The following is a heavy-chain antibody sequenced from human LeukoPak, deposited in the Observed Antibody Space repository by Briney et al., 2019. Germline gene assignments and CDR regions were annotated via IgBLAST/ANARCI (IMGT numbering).Heavy chain of an antibody. V-gene: IGHV4-39*01. CDR2: IYYSGST. CDR1: GGSISSTSYY. J-gene: IGHJ4*02. D-gene: IGHD6-13*01. Sequence: SETLSLTCTVSGGSISSTSYYWGWIRQPPGKGLEWIGSIYYSGSTYYNPSLKSRVTISVDTSKNQFSLKLSSVTAADTAVYYCARLGSYSFGYWGQGTLVTVSS. CDR3: ARLGSYSFGY.